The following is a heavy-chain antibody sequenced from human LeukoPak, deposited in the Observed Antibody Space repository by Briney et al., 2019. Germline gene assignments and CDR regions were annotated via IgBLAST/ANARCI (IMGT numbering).Heavy chain of an antibody. CDR1: GYTFTSYD. CDR2: MKPNSGNT. V-gene: IGHV1-8*01. J-gene: IGHJ5*02. Sequence: ASVKVSFKASGYTFTSYDINWVRQGTGQGLEWMGWMKPNSGNTGYAQKFQGRVTMTRNTSISTAYMELSSLRSEDTAVYYCARRFGSSLSWFGPWGQGTLVTVSS. D-gene: IGHD6-13*01. CDR3: ARRFGSSLSWFGP.